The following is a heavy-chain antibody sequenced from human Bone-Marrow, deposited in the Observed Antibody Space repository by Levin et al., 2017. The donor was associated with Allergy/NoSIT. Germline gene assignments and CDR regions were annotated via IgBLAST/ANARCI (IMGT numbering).Heavy chain of an antibody. D-gene: IGHD5-18*01. CDR2: ITGSGEKA. J-gene: IGHJ4*02. V-gene: IGHV3-23*01. Sequence: GGSLRLSCVVSGITFSTYAMGWVRQAPGKGLEWVSIITGSGEKAFYADSLKGRFTISRDNSKNTLYLQMNSLRAEDTATYYCAKVFWDTGLTLDPFDYWGQGSQVTVSS. CDR1: GITFSTYA. CDR3: AKVFWDTGLTLDPFDY.